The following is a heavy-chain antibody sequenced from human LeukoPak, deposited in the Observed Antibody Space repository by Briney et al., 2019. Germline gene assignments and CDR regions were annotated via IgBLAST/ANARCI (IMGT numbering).Heavy chain of an antibody. CDR1: GGSISPYY. J-gene: IGHJ6*03. CDR3: ARDWGVTGRPGYMDV. CDR2: IYHSGKT. Sequence: SESLSLTCTVSGGSISPYYWSWIRQSPGKGLEWIGYIYHSGKTYYNPSLKGRITISVDTSKNQFSLKVTSVTAADTAVYYCARDWGVTGRPGYMDVWGKGTTVTVSS. V-gene: IGHV4-59*01. D-gene: IGHD6-6*01.